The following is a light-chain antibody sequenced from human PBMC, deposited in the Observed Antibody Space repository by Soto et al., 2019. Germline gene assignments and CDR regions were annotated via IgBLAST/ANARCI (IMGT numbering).Light chain of an antibody. CDR1: STDVGGYNY. CDR2: EVT. CDR3: GSYSSTDTPFV. Sequence: QFALAQPSSVSGSPGQSITISCTGTSTDVGGYNYVSWYQHHSGKAPILLIYEVTNRPSGISDRFSGSKSVNTASLTISGLQAEDESDYYCGSYSSTDTPFVFGTGTKVTVL. J-gene: IGLJ1*01. V-gene: IGLV2-14*01.